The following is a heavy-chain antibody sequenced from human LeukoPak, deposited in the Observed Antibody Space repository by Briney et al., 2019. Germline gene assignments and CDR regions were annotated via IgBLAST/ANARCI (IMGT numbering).Heavy chain of an antibody. CDR2: ISGSGGST. CDR1: GSTFSGYA. J-gene: IGHJ5*01. D-gene: IGHD3-16*01. V-gene: IGHV3-23*01. Sequence: GGSLRLSCAASGSTFSGYAMSWVRQAPGKGLEWVSGISGSGGSTYYTDSVKGRFTISRDNSKNTLYLRMNSLRAEDTAVYYCAKVRYYDSSTSGFDSWGQGTLVTVSS. CDR3: AKVRYYDSSTSGFDS.